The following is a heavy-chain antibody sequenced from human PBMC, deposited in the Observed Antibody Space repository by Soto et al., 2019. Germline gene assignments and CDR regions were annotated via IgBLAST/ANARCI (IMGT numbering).Heavy chain of an antibody. J-gene: IGHJ5*02. Sequence: ASVKVSCKASGYTFTSYYMHWVRQAPGQGLEWMGIINPSGGSTSYAQKFQGRVTMTRDTSTSTVYMELSSLRSEDTAVYYCARDGHAYCGGDCYHRDLDPWGQGTLVTVSS. CDR3: ARDGHAYCGGDCYHRDLDP. CDR2: INPSGGST. V-gene: IGHV1-46*03. CDR1: GYTFTSYY. D-gene: IGHD2-21*01.